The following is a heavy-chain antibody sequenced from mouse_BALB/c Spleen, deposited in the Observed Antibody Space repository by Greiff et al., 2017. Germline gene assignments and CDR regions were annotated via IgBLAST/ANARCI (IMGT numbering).Heavy chain of an antibody. J-gene: IGHJ1*01. CDR2: INSNGGST. CDR1: GFTFSSYG. V-gene: IGHV5-6-3*01. D-gene: IGHD2-10*01. CDR3: ARDPRLLQYSYFDV. Sequence: EAQGVESGGGLVQPGGSLKLSCAASGFTFSSYGMSWVRQTPDKRLELVATINSNGGSTYYPDSVKGRFTISRDNAKNTLYLQMSSLKSEDTAMYYCARDPRLLQYSYFDVWGAGTTVTGSS.